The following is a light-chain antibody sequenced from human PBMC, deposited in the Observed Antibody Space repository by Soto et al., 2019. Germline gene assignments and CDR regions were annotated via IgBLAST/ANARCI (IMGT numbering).Light chain of an antibody. J-gene: IGKJ4*01. CDR3: QQYGSSPS. CDR1: QNVANY. Sequence: EIVLTQSPATLSLSPGERATLSCRASQNVANYLDWYQQKPGQAPRLLIYDASSRATGIPDRFSGSGSGTDFTLTISRLEPEDFAVYYCQQYGSSPSFGGGTKVDI. V-gene: IGKV3-20*01. CDR2: DAS.